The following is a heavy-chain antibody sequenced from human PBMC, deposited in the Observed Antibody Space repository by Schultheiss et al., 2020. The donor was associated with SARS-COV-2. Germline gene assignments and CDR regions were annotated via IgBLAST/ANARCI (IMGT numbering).Heavy chain of an antibody. CDR1: GYTFTGYY. CDR2: INPNSGGT. CDR3: ARGDYMGAEDAYYFDY. V-gene: IGHV1-2*04. Sequence: GESLKISCKASGYTFTGYYMHWVRRAPGQGLEWMGWINPNSGGTNYAQKFQGWVTMTRDTSISTAYMELSRLRSDDTAVYYCARGDYMGAEDAYYFDYWGQGTLVTVSS. D-gene: IGHD1-26*01. J-gene: IGHJ4*02.